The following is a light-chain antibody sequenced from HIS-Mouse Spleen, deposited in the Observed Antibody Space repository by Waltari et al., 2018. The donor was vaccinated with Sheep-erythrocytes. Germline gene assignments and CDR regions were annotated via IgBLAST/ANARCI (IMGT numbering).Light chain of an antibody. J-gene: IGLJ1*01. CDR2: QDS. Sequence: SYELTQPPSVSVSPGQTASITCSGDKLGDTYACWYQQKPGQSPVLVIYQDSKRPSGIPERCSGSNSGNTATLTISGTQAMDEADYYCQAWDSSTYVFGTGTKVTVL. CDR3: QAWDSSTYV. CDR1: KLGDTY. V-gene: IGLV3-1*01.